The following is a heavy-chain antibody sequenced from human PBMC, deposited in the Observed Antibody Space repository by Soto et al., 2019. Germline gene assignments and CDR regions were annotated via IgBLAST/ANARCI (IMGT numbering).Heavy chain of an antibody. CDR2: IIPIFGTA. Sequence: QVQLVQSGAEVKKPGSSVKVSCKASGGTFSSYAISWVRQAPGQGLEWMGGIIPIFGTANYAQKYQGRVTITADKSTSTAYRELSSLRFDDTAVYYCAMRSSGYDYDRDRSLDYWGQGTLVTVSS. J-gene: IGHJ4*02. D-gene: IGHD3-22*01. CDR1: GGTFSSYA. V-gene: IGHV1-69*06. CDR3: AMRSSGYDYDRDRSLDY.